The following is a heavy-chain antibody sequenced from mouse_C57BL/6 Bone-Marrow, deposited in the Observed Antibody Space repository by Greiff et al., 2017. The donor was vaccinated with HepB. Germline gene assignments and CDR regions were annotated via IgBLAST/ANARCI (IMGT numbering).Heavy chain of an antibody. J-gene: IGHJ2*01. Sequence: QVTLKESGPELVKPGASVKISCKASGYAFSSSWMNWVKQRPGKGLEWIGRIYPGDGDTNYNGKFKGKATLTADKSSSTAYMQLSSLTSEDSAVYFCARWAVVAPGYWGQGTTLTVSS. V-gene: IGHV1-82*01. CDR2: IYPGDGDT. CDR3: ARWAVVAPGY. CDR1: GYAFSSSW. D-gene: IGHD1-1*01.